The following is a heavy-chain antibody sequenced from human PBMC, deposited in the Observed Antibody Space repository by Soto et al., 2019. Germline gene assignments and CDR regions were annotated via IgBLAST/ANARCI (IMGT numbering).Heavy chain of an antibody. V-gene: IGHV1-2*02. CDR1: GYTFSGFY. CDR2: INPNSGGT. J-gene: IGHJ4*02. CDR3: ASAAVTGTAGLDF. Sequence: ASVKVSCKASGYTFSGFYMHWVRQAPGQGLEWMGWINPNSGGTKSAEKFQGRVTMTRDTSISTAYMELSRLTSDDTAVYYCASAAVTGTAGLDFWGQGVLVTVSS. D-gene: IGHD6-19*01.